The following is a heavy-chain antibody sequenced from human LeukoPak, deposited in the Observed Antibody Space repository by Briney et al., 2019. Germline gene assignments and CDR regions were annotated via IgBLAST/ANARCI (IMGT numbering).Heavy chain of an antibody. V-gene: IGHV4-59*11. CDR3: ARDPGGTGTSDFDF. CDR1: GGSFTNHF. Sequence: SETLSLTCTVSGGSFTNHFWDWIRQPPGKGLEWIGEISGNGNTRYNPSLSSRVTISVDTSKNQFSLRLNSVTAADTAVYYCARDPGGTGTSDFDFWGQGTLVTVSS. CDR2: ISGNGNT. J-gene: IGHJ4*02. D-gene: IGHD1-7*01.